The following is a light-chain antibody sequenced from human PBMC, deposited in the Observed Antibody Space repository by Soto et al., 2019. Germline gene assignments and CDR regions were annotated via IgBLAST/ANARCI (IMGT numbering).Light chain of an antibody. CDR3: QQSSSSPLT. CDR2: GAS. V-gene: IGKV1-39*01. J-gene: IGKJ4*01. Sequence: DIQMTQSPSSLFASVGDRVSITCRASQRIGSYLNWYQQKPGKAPKLLIYGASTLQSGVPSRFSGSASGTDFTLTISSAQPEDFATYYCQQSSSSPLTFGGGTKVEI. CDR1: QRIGSY.